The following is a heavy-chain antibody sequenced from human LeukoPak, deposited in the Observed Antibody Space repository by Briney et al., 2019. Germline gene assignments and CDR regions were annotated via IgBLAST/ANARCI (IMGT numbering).Heavy chain of an antibody. CDR1: GASFSSSTYY. CDR3: ARHAGGIAAAGTRPFDY. V-gene: IGHV4-39*01. J-gene: IGHJ4*02. CDR2: IYYGGGT. Sequence: SETLSLTCTVSGASFSSSTYYWGWIRQPPGEGLEWIGSIYYGGGTYYNPSLKSRVTMSVNTSKKRFSLKLSSVTAADTALYYCARHAGGIAAAGTRPFDYWGQGTLVTVSS. D-gene: IGHD6-13*01.